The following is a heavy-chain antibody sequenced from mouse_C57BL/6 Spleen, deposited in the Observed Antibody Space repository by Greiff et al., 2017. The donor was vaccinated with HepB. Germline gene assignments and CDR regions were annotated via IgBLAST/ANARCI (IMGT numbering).Heavy chain of an antibody. CDR3: ARNYGSSLDY. CDR2: INPSTGGT. CDR1: GYSFTGYY. Sequence: EVKLQQSGPELVKPGASVKISCKASGYSFTGYYMNWVKQSPEKSLEWIGEINPSTGGTTYNQKFKAKATLTVDKSSSTAYMQLKSLTSEDSAVYYCARNYGSSLDYWGQGTTLTVSS. V-gene: IGHV1-42*01. D-gene: IGHD1-1*01. J-gene: IGHJ2*01.